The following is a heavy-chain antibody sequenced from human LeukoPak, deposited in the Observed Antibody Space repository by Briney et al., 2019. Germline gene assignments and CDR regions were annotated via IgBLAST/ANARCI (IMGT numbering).Heavy chain of an antibody. D-gene: IGHD6-19*01. CDR3: AKDVGESGWYFDY. CDR1: GFTLSSYA. CDR2: ISGSGGST. V-gene: IGHV3-23*01. J-gene: IGHJ4*02. Sequence: PGGSLRLSCAASGFTLSSYAMSWVRQAPGKGLEWVSAISGSGGSTYYADSVKGRFTISRDNSKNTLYLQMNSLRAEDTAVYYCAKDVGESGWYFDYWGQGTLVTVSS.